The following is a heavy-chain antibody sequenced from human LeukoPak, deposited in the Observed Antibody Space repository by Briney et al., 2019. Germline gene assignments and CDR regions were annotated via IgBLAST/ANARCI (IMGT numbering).Heavy chain of an antibody. CDR1: GGSFSGYY. CDR2: INHSGST. J-gene: IGHJ4*02. Sequence: SETLSVTCAVYGGSFSGYYWSWIRQPPGNGLEWIGEINHSGSTNYNPSLKSRVTISVDTSKNQFSLKLSSVTAADTAVYYCARERWLHAYPRVYFDYWGQGTLVTVSS. D-gene: IGHD5-12*01. CDR3: ARERWLHAYPRVYFDY. V-gene: IGHV4-34*01.